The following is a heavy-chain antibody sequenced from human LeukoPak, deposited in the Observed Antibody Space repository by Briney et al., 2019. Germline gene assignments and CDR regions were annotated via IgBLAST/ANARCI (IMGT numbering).Heavy chain of an antibody. J-gene: IGHJ4*02. CDR1: GFTFSSYA. D-gene: IGHD3-10*01. Sequence: PGGSLRLSCAASGFTFSSYAMSWVRQAPGKGLEWVSTISGGGGSTYYADSMKGRFTISRDNSKNTLYLQMNSLRAEDTAVYYCARDLGQPTDYWGQGTLVTVSS. V-gene: IGHV3-23*01. CDR3: ARDLGQPTDY. CDR2: ISGGGGST.